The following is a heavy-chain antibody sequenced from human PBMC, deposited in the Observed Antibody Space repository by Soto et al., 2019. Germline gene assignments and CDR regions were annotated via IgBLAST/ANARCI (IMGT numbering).Heavy chain of an antibody. Sequence: ASVKVSCKASGYTFTSYGISWVRQAPGQGLEWMGWISAYNGNTNYAQKLQGRVTMTEDTSTDTAYMELSSLRSEDTAVYYCATSYQPLLSDYYFDYWGQGTLVTVSS. D-gene: IGHD2-2*01. J-gene: IGHJ4*02. V-gene: IGHV1-18*01. CDR2: ISAYNGNT. CDR1: GYTFTSYG. CDR3: ATSYQPLLSDYYFDY.